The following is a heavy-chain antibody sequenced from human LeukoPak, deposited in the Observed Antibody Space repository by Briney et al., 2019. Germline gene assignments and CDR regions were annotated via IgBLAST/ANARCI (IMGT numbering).Heavy chain of an antibody. CDR3: ARDSDGVVVTATNYFDY. Sequence: GGSLRLSCAASGFTFSGYSMNWVRQAPGKGLEWVSSISSSSSYIYYADSVKGRFTISRDNAKNSLYLQMNSLRAEDTAVYYCARDSDGVVVTATNYFDYWGQGTLVTVSS. V-gene: IGHV3-21*01. J-gene: IGHJ4*02. D-gene: IGHD2-21*02. CDR2: ISSSSSYI. CDR1: GFTFSGYS.